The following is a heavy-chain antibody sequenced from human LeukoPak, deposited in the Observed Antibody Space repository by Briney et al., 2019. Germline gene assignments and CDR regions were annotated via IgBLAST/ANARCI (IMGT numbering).Heavy chain of an antibody. D-gene: IGHD3-22*01. CDR3: ARGSAEDYYDSSGYFDY. CDR2: IYYSGST. V-gene: IGHV4-59*01. J-gene: IGHJ4*02. Sequence: SETLSLTCAVYGGSFSSYYWSWIRQPPGKGLEWIGYIYYSGSTNYNPSLKSRVTISVDTSKNQFSLKLSSVTAADTAVYYCARGSAEDYYDSSGYFDYWGQGTLVTVSS. CDR1: GGSFSSYY.